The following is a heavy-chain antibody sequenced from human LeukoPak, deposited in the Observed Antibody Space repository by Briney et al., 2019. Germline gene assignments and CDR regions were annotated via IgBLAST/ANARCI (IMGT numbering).Heavy chain of an antibody. D-gene: IGHD2-15*01. CDR3: ARGYCSGGSCYSVENWFDP. J-gene: IGHJ5*02. CDR1: GYTFTGYY. CDR2: INPNSGGT. Sequence: ASVKVSXKAAGYTFTGYYMFWMRQAPGQGLEWMGRINPNSGGTNYAQKFQGRVTMTRDTSISTAYMELSRLRSDVTAVYYCARGYCSGGSCYSVENWFDPWGQGTLVTVSS. V-gene: IGHV1-2*06.